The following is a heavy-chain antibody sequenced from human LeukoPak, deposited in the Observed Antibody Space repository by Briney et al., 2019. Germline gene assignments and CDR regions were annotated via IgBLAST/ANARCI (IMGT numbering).Heavy chain of an antibody. V-gene: IGHV3-23*01. D-gene: IGHD5-12*01. CDR3: AKGGATKFYFDY. Sequence: GGSLRLSCAASGFTFDDYTMHWVRQAPGKGLEWVSTLSGSGGRTYYADSVKGRFTISRDNSKNTLYLQMNSLRAEDTAIFYCAKGGATKFYFDYWGQGTLVIVSS. CDR1: GFTFDDYT. J-gene: IGHJ4*02. CDR2: LSGSGGRT.